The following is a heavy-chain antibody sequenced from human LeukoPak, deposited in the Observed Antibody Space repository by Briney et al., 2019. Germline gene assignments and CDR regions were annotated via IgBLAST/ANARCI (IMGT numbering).Heavy chain of an antibody. CDR2: INHSGST. D-gene: IGHD2-2*01. CDR3: ARGAVGYCSSTSCYRPQYFDY. Sequence: KPSETLSLTCAVYGGSFSGYYWSWIRQPPGKGLEWIGEINHSGSTNYNPSLKSRVTISVDTSKNQFSLKPSSVTAADTAVYYCARGAVGYCSSTSCYRPQYFDYWGQGTLVTVSS. J-gene: IGHJ4*02. V-gene: IGHV4-34*01. CDR1: GGSFSGYY.